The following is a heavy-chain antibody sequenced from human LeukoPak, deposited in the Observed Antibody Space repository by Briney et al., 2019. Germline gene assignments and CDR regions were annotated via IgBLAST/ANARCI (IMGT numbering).Heavy chain of an antibody. CDR2: IYPGDSDT. CDR1: GYSFTSYW. CDR3: ARGHDYGDSKLYY. J-gene: IGHJ4*02. Sequence: GESLKISCKGSGYSFTSYWIGWVRQMPGKGLEWMGIIYPGDSDTRYNPSFQGQVTISADKSISTAYLQWSSLRSEDTAVYYCARGHDYGDSKLYYWGQGTLVTVSS. D-gene: IGHD4-17*01. V-gene: IGHV5-51*01.